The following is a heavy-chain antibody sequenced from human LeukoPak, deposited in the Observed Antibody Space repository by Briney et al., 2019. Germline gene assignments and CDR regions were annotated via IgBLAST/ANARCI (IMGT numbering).Heavy chain of an antibody. CDR3: ARDDGSSISCYDNWFDP. CDR2: IKQDGSEK. D-gene: IGHD2-2*01. J-gene: IGHJ5*02. CDR1: GFTFSSYW. Sequence: GGSLTLSCAASGFTFSSYWMSWLRQAPGKGLEWVANIKQDGSEKYYVDSVKGRFTISRDNAKNSMYLQMNSLRAEDTAMYYCARDDGSSISCYDNWFDPWGQGTLVTVSS. V-gene: IGHV3-7*01.